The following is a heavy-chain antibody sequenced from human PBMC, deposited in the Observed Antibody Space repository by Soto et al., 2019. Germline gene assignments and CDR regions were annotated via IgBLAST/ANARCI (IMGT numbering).Heavy chain of an antibody. CDR1: GYTFTGYY. CDR2: INPNSGGT. V-gene: IGHV1-2*04. D-gene: IGHD2-15*01. CDR3: ARDTNCSGGSCYSSPIDYYYYGMDV. J-gene: IGHJ6*02. Sequence: ASVKVSCKASGYTFTGYYMHWVRQAPGQGLEWMGWINPNSGGTNYAQKFQGWVTMTRDTSISTAYMELSRLRSDDTAVYYCARDTNCSGGSCYSSPIDYYYYGMDVWGQGTTVTVSS.